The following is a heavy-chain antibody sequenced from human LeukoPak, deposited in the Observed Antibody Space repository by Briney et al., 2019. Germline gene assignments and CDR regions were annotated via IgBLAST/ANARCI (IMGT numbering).Heavy chain of an antibody. J-gene: IGHJ4*02. Sequence: SCTASGGTFTSYSMNWVRQAPGKGLEWVSTISGGGGSTYYADSVKGRFTISRDNSKNTLYLQVNSLRAEDTAVYYCAKGGKWDVTPFDYWGQGTLVTVSS. CDR2: ISGGGGST. CDR3: AKGGKWDVTPFDY. D-gene: IGHD1-26*01. V-gene: IGHV3-23*01. CDR1: GGTFTSYS.